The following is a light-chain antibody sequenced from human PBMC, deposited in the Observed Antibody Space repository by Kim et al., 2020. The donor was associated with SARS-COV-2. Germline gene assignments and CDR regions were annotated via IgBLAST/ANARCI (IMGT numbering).Light chain of an antibody. J-gene: IGKJ1*01. CDR2: DAT. Sequence: DIQMTQSPSTLSASVGDRVTITCRASQTISGWLAWYHQKPGKAPKLLIYDATDLQSGVPSRFNGGASETEFTLTISSLQPDDFGTYFCQQYSTYWTFGQGTKVDIK. CDR1: QTISGW. V-gene: IGKV1-5*01. CDR3: QQYSTYWT.